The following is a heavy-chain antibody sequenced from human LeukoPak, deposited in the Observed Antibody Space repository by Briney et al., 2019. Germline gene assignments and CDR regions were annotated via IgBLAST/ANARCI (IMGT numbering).Heavy chain of an antibody. D-gene: IGHD3-16*01. Sequence: GASVKVSCKTSGYTFISYAINWVRQAPGQGLEWMGWINTNTGNPTYAQGFTGRFVFSLDTSVSAAYLQISSLKTEDTAVYYCARSNNDGDYLGVGFDYWGQGTLVTVSS. V-gene: IGHV7-4-1*02. CDR3: ARSNNDGDYLGVGFDY. J-gene: IGHJ4*02. CDR2: INTNTGNP. CDR1: GYTFISYA.